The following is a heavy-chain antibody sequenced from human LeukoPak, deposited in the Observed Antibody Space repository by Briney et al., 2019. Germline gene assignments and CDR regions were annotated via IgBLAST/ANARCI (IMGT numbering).Heavy chain of an antibody. CDR3: ASQGTYYDILTGYFQGDY. J-gene: IGHJ4*02. V-gene: IGHV4-39*01. CDR2: IYYSGST. Sequence: SETLSLTCTVSGGSISSSSYYWGWIRQPPGKGLEWIGSIYYSGSTYYNPSLKSRVTISVDTSKNQFSLKLSSVTAADTAVYYCASQGTYYDILTGYFQGDYWGQGTLVTVSS. D-gene: IGHD3-9*01. CDR1: GGSISSSSYY.